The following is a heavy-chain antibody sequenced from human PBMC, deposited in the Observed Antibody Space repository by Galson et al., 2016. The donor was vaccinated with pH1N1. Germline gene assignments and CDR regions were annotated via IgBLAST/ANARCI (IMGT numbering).Heavy chain of an antibody. Sequence: SLRLSCAASGFTFTAYSMIWVRQAPGKGLEWVSSITSNSFYMYYADSVKGRFTISRDNAKNSLYLHINNLRAEDTAVYYCARDPGRPRLYHMDVWGKGTTVTVSS. V-gene: IGHV3-21*06. CDR2: ITSNSFYM. J-gene: IGHJ6*03. CDR1: GFTFTAYS. D-gene: IGHD1-26*01. CDR3: ARDPGRPRLYHMDV.